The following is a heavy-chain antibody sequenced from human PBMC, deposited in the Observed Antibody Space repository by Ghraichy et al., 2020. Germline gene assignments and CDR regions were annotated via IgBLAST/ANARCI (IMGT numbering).Heavy chain of an antibody. J-gene: IGHJ4*02. CDR3: ATVATRTLDY. CDR1: GFTFSSYS. Sequence: GGSLRLSCAASGFTFSSYSMNWVRQAPGKGLEWVSYISSSSSTIYYADSVKGRFTISRDNSKNTLSLQMNSLRAEDTAVYFCATVATRTLDYWGQGTLVTVSS. D-gene: IGHD6-6*01. CDR2: ISSSSSTI. V-gene: IGHV3-48*01.